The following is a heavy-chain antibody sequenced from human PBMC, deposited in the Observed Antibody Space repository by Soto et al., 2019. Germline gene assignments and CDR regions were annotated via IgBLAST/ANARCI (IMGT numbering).Heavy chain of an antibody. CDR1: GGSFSGYY. V-gene: IGHV4-34*01. CDR3: ASPSRFYYYYGMDV. D-gene: IGHD2-2*01. J-gene: IGHJ6*02. Sequence: PSETLSLTCAVYGGSFSGYYWSWIRQPPGKGLEWIGEINHSGSTNYNPSLKGRVTISVDTSKNQFSLKLSSVTAADTAVYYCASPSRFYYYYGMDVWGQGTTVIVSS. CDR2: INHSGST.